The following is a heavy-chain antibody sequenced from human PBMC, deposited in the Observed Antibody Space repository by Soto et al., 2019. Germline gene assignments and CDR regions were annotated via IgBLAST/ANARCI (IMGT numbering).Heavy chain of an antibody. CDR1: GYTFTSYY. CDR2: INPSGGST. J-gene: IGHJ6*02. CDR3: ARDKDIVAVPAANTGMDV. D-gene: IGHD2-2*01. V-gene: IGHV1-46*01. Sequence: VASVKVSCKASGYTFTSYYMHWVRQAPGQGLEWMGIINPSGGSTSYAQKFQGRVTMTRDTSTCTVYMELSSLRSEDTAVYYCARDKDIVAVPAANTGMDVWGQGTTVTV.